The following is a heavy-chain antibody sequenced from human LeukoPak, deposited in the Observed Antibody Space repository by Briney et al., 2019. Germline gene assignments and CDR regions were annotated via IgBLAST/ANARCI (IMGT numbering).Heavy chain of an antibody. V-gene: IGHV3-30*03. Sequence: PGGSVRLSCAASGFTVSTNYMTWVRQAPGKGLEWVAVTSHDGNKEYYADSVKGRFTISRDNAKNTLHLQMNSLRAEDTAVYYCASETPGTTIFGVTHTEGFDYWGQGTLVTVSS. CDR2: TSHDGNKE. CDR1: GFTVSTNY. CDR3: ASETPGTTIFGVTHTEGFDY. J-gene: IGHJ4*02. D-gene: IGHD3-3*01.